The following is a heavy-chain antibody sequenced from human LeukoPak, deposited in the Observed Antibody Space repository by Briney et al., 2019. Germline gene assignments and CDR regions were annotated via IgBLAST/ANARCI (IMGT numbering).Heavy chain of an antibody. Sequence: GGSLRLSCAASGFTFSNYGMHWVRQAPGKGLDWVAVISYDESDKYYADSVKGRFTISRDNSKNTLYLQMNSLRPEDTAVYYCAKGVVAATNPAYYGMDVWGQGTTVTVSS. D-gene: IGHD2-15*01. CDR1: GFTFSNYG. V-gene: IGHV3-30*18. CDR2: ISYDESDK. CDR3: AKGVVAATNPAYYGMDV. J-gene: IGHJ6*02.